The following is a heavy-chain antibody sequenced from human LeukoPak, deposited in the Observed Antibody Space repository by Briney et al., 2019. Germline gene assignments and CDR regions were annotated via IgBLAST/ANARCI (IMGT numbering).Heavy chain of an antibody. CDR3: ARPLTSAAGNYEFVY. CDR1: GYTFTSYD. D-gene: IGHD6-13*01. V-gene: IGHV1-46*01. J-gene: IGHJ4*02. CDR2: ST. Sequence: GASVKVSCKASGYTFTSYDINWVRQAPGQGLEWMAGSTNYAQKFQGRITVTRDTSTSTVYMELSSLRSEDTAIYYCARPLTSAAGNYEFVYWGQGTLVTVSS.